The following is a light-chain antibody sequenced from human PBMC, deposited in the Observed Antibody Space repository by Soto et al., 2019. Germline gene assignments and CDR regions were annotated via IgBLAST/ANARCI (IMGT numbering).Light chain of an antibody. CDR2: ETT. Sequence: QAVVTQEPSLTVSPGGTVTLTCGSITGTVTTGHAPYWFQQKPGQAPGTLIYETTNRHSWTPARFSGSLLGGKAALTLSGAQPEDEAEYYCLLSYSGARVFGGGTQLTVL. V-gene: IGLV7-46*01. CDR1: TGTVTTGHA. CDR3: LLSYSGARV. J-gene: IGLJ7*01.